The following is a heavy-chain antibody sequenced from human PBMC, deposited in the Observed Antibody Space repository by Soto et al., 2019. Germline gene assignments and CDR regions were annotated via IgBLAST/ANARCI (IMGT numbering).Heavy chain of an antibody. V-gene: IGHV1-69*13. Sequence: SVQVSCKASVGTFSSYAISWVRQATGQGLEWMGGILPIFGTANYAQKFQGRLTINADESKSTAYMELSSLRSEDTAVYSCARVGAFSRSWQFCYHYGMDVWGQGTTVTVSS. D-gene: IGHD6-13*01. CDR3: ARVGAFSRSWQFCYHYGMDV. CDR2: ILPIFGTA. CDR1: VGTFSSYA. J-gene: IGHJ6*02.